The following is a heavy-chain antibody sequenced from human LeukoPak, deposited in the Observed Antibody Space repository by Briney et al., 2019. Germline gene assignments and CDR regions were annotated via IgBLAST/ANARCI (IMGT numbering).Heavy chain of an antibody. D-gene: IGHD1-26*01. CDR2: INHSGST. CDR3: ARHSRGVVGANRGSIDY. CDR1: GGSFSGYY. Sequence: SETLPLTCAVYGGSFSGYYWSWIRRPPGKGQEWIGEINHSGSTNYNPSLKSRVTISVDTSKNQFSLKLSSVTAADTAVYYCARHSRGVVGANRGSIDYWGQGTLVTVSS. V-gene: IGHV4-34*01. J-gene: IGHJ4*02.